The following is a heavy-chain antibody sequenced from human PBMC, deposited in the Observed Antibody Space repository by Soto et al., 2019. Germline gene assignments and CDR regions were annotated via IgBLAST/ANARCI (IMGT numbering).Heavy chain of an antibody. Sequence: QVQLVESGGGVVQPGRSLRLSCAASGFTFSSYGMHWVRQGPGKGLEWVAVIWYDGSNKYYADSVKGRFTISRDNSKNTLYLQMNSLRAEDTAVYYCARGNGDYEEDYYYMDVWGKGTTVTVSS. CDR1: GFTFSSYG. V-gene: IGHV3-33*01. CDR2: IWYDGSNK. J-gene: IGHJ6*03. D-gene: IGHD4-17*01. CDR3: ARGNGDYEEDYYYMDV.